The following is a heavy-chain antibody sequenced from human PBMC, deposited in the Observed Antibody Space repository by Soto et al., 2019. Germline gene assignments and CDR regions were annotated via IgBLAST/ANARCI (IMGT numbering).Heavy chain of an antibody. V-gene: IGHV3-43*01. CDR3: AKDRVADRYAFDI. CDR2: ISCDGGST. Sequence: QPWGALRLSCAAPVFTCDDYTMHWVRQAPGKGLEWVSLISCDGGSTYYADSVKGRFTISRDNSKNSLYLQMNSLRTEDTALYYCAKDRVADRYAFDIWGQGTMVTVSS. J-gene: IGHJ3*02. D-gene: IGHD2-21*01. CDR1: VFTCDDYT.